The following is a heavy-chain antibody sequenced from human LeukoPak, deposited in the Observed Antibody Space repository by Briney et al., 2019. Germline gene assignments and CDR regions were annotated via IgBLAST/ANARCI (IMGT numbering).Heavy chain of an antibody. Sequence: GGSLRLSCSASGFTFSSYAMHWVRQAPGKGLEWVTIISYDGTNKYYADSVKGRFTISRDNSKNTLYLQMNSLRAEDTAVYYCARVHDLELSPFDYWGQGTLVTVSS. CDR1: GFTFSSYA. CDR2: ISYDGTNK. D-gene: IGHD1-7*01. J-gene: IGHJ4*02. CDR3: ARVHDLELSPFDY. V-gene: IGHV3-30-3*01.